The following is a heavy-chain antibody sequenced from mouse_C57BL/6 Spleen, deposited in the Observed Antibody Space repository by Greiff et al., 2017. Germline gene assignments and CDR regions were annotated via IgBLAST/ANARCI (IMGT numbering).Heavy chain of an antibody. J-gene: IGHJ4*01. CDR2: INPSNGGT. V-gene: IGHV1-53*01. CDR3: ARSSSNYDYAMDY. D-gene: IGHD2-5*01. Sequence: QVQLQQSGTELVKPGASVKLSCKASGYTFTSYWMHWVKQRPGQGLEWIGNINPSNGGTNYNEKFKSKATLTVDKSSSTAYMQLSSLTSEDSAVYYCARSSSNYDYAMDYWGQGTSVTVSS. CDR1: GYTFTSYW.